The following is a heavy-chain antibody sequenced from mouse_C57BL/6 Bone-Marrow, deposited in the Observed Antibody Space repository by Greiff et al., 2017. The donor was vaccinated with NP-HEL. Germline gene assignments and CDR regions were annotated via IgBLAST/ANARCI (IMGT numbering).Heavy chain of an antibody. CDR1: GFTFSSYA. Sequence: EVQVVESGEGLVKPGGSLKLSCAASGFTFSSYAMSWVRQTPEKRLEWVAYISSGGDYIYYADTVKGRFTISRDNARNTLYLQMSSLKSEDTAMYYCTRDRYGNYLFDYWGQGTTLTVSS. J-gene: IGHJ2*01. CDR3: TRDRYGNYLFDY. CDR2: ISSGGDYI. D-gene: IGHD2-10*02. V-gene: IGHV5-9-1*02.